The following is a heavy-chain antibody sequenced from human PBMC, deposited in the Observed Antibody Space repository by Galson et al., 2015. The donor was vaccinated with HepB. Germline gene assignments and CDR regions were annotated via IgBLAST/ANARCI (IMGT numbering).Heavy chain of an antibody. V-gene: IGHV3-30*04. CDR1: GFTFSNYA. CDR2: ISDDGFDN. D-gene: IGHD6-13*01. J-gene: IGHJ3*02. Sequence: SLRLSCAASGFTFSNYAMHWVRQAPGKGLEWVALISDDGFDNYYGDSVKGRFTISRDNSKNILYLQMSSLRAEDTAVFYCARDRGAGIVAAGSDDAFDIWGQGTMVTVSS. CDR3: ARDRGAGIVAAGSDDAFDI.